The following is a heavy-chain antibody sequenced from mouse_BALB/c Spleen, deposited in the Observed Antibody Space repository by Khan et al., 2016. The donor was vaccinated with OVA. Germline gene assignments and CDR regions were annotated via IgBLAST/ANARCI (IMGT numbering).Heavy chain of an antibody. CDR2: INTNTGEP. CDR1: GYTFTNYG. D-gene: IGHD1-1*01. CDR3: AKEITSLFDD. V-gene: IGHV9-3*02. Sequence: QIQLVQSGPELKKPGETVKISCKASGYTFTNYGMNWLKQSPGKGFKWMGWINTNTGEPTYAEEFKGRFAFTLETSANTAYLQINNLKNEDTATDFCAKEITSLFDDWGQGTSLTVSS. J-gene: IGHJ2*02.